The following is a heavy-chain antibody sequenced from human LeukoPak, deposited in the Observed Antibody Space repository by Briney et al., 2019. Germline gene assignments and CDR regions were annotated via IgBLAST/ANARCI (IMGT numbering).Heavy chain of an antibody. J-gene: IGHJ4*02. D-gene: IGHD2-15*01. CDR1: GGSFSGYY. V-gene: IGHV4-34*01. CDR3: ARGPERSDLGYCSGGSCYGDFDY. Sequence: SETLSLTCAVYGGSFSGYYWSWIRQPPGKGLEWIGEINHSGSTNYKPSLKSRVTISVDTSKNQFSLKLSSVTAADTAVYYCARGPERSDLGYCSGGSCYGDFDYRGQGTLVTVSS. CDR2: INHSGST.